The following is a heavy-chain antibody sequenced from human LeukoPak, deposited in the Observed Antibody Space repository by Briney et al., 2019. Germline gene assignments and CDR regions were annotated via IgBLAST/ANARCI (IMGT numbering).Heavy chain of an antibody. CDR3: AKDFAFY. J-gene: IGHJ4*02. D-gene: IGHD3-3*02. CDR1: GFTFATYT. Sequence: GGSLRLSCAASGFTFATYTMNWVRQAPGKAPEWLSFINRGSTTTYYADSVKGRFTISRDNSKNTLYLQMNSLRAEDTAVYYCAKDFAFYWGQGTLVTVSS. V-gene: IGHV3-NL1*01. CDR2: INRGSTTT.